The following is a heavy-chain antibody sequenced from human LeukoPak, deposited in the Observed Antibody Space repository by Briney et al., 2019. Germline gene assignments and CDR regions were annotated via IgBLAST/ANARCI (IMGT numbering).Heavy chain of an antibody. V-gene: IGHV1-2*02. Sequence: GASVKVSCKASGYTFTYYYMHWVRHAPGQGLEWMGWINPNSGVTNYAQNFQGRVTMTRDTSISTAYMELTWLSSDDTAVYYCARGRYSYGYCDYWGQGTLVTVSS. CDR1: GYTFTYYY. J-gene: IGHJ4*02. D-gene: IGHD5-18*01. CDR3: ARGRYSYGYCDY. CDR2: INPNSGVT.